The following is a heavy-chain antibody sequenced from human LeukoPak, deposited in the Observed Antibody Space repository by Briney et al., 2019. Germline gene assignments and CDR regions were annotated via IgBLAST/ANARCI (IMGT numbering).Heavy chain of an antibody. D-gene: IGHD4-17*01. CDR1: GGSISSSNW. CDR3: ARGNCGDYEGPFFDY. CDR2: IYHSGST. Sequence: SGTLSLTCAVSGGSISSSNWWSWVRQPPGKGLEWIGEIYHSGSTNYNPSLKSRVTISVDKSKNQFSLKLSSVTAADTAVYYCARGNCGDYEGPFFDYWGQGTLVTVSS. J-gene: IGHJ4*02. V-gene: IGHV4-4*02.